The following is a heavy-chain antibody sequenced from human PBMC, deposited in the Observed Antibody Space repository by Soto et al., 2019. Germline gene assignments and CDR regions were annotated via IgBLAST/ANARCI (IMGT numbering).Heavy chain of an antibody. Sequence: EVQLVESGGGLVQPGGSLKLSCAASGFTFSGSAMHWVRQASGKGLEWVGRIRSKANSYATAYAASVKGRFTISRDDSKNTAYRQMNSLKTEDTAGYYCTRQGGTGDYWGQGTLVTVSS. CDR3: TRQGGTGDY. V-gene: IGHV3-73*01. CDR2: IRSKANSYAT. D-gene: IGHD3-10*01. CDR1: GFTFSGSA. J-gene: IGHJ4*02.